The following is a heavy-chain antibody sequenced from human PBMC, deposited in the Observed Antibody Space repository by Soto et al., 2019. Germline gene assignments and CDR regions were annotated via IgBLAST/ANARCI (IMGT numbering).Heavy chain of an antibody. Sequence: TLSLTCSLFGGAIGGYYWSWIRQPPGKALEWIGYVSYSGSTDYHPPLTSRVSISIDTYKNQFSLKMISVTDADTAVYYCARHGSHSGWFCLDPWGQGALVTVAS. V-gene: IGHV4-59*08. D-gene: IGHD6-19*01. CDR2: VSYSGST. CDR1: GGAIGGYY. CDR3: ARHGSHSGWFCLDP. J-gene: IGHJ5*02.